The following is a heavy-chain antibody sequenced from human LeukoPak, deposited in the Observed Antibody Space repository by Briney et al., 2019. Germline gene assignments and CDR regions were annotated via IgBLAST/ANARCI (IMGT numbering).Heavy chain of an antibody. J-gene: IGHJ4*01. CDR1: VTSFTSYW. CDR3: AMQSSASWDPIDY. D-gene: IGHD1-26*01. Sequence: GESLKISCQAYVTSFTSYWVGWVRQMPGKGLEWMGIIYPGDSDTIYNPAFQGHVSISVDSVGTSNTTTHLQWSSLKASDTAVYYCAMQSSASWDPIDYWGHGTLVTVSS. CDR2: IYPGDSDT. V-gene: IGHV5-51*01.